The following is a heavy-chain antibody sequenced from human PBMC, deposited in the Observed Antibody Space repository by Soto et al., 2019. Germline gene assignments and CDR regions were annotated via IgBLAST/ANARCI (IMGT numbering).Heavy chain of an antibody. Sequence: PAGSLRLSCAASGFTFRSHAMHWVRQAPGKGLEWVAVISSDGRNTYYADSVKGRFTISRDNSKNTLFLQMNSLGAADTAVYYCARDSAGSSLSYFDYWGQGTLVTVSS. D-gene: IGHD6-6*01. V-gene: IGHV3-30*04. J-gene: IGHJ4*02. CDR2: ISSDGRNT. CDR3: ARDSAGSSLSYFDY. CDR1: GFTFRSHA.